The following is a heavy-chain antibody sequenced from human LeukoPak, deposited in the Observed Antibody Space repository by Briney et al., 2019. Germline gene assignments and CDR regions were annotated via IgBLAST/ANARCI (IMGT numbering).Heavy chain of an antibody. CDR2: IYTSGST. CDR1: GGSISSGSYY. V-gene: IGHV4-61*02. CDR3: ARGYYDSSGYQYYFDY. Sequence: SETLSLTCTVSGGSISSGSYYWSWIRQPAGKGLEWIGRIYTSGSTNYNPSLKSRVTISVDKSKNQFSLKLSSVTAADTAVYYCARGYYDSSGYQYYFDYWGQGTLVTVSS. D-gene: IGHD3-22*01. J-gene: IGHJ4*02.